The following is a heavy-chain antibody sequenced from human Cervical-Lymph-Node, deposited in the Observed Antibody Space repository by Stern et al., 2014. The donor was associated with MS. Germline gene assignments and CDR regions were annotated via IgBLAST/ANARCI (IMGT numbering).Heavy chain of an antibody. J-gene: IGHJ4*02. D-gene: IGHD3-16*01. V-gene: IGHV3-73*01. CDR1: GFIFSDSV. CDR3: TRHGPLGRIDDFDY. CDR2: IKHKAGNHAT. Sequence: VQLVESGGGLVLPGESLQLSCAGSGFIFSDSVIHWVRQASGKGLEWLGPIKHKAGNHATAYAASVRGRIPISRDDSKNTAYLQMNSLKTEDTALYYCTRHGPLGRIDDFDYWGQGTLVTVSS.